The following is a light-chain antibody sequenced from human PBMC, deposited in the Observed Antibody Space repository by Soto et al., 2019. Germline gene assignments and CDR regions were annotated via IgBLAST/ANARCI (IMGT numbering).Light chain of an antibody. J-gene: IGLJ2*01. V-gene: IGLV2-14*01. CDR1: SSDVGGYNY. Sequence: QSALTQPASVSGSPGQSITISCTGTSSDVGGYNYVSWYQQHPGKAPKLMIYEVSNRPSGVSNRFSGSKSGNTASLSISGXQAXXXXDXXCISYRSSSTLVVFGGGTKLTVL. CDR3: ISYRSSSTLVV. CDR2: EVS.